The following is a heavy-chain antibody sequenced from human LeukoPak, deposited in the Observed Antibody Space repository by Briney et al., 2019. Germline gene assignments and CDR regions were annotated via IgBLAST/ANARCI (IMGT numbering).Heavy chain of an antibody. CDR3: AKDFYYGSGSYSHYYYYGMDV. CDR1: GFTFSIYA. J-gene: IGHJ6*02. CDR2: ISGRGGST. Sequence: SGGSLRLSCAASGFTFSIYAMSWVRQAPGEGLEWVSAISGRGGSTYYADSVKGRFTISRDNSKNTLYLQMNSLRAEDTALYYCAKDFYYGSGSYSHYYYYGMDVWGQGTTVTVSS. V-gene: IGHV3-23*01. D-gene: IGHD3-10*01.